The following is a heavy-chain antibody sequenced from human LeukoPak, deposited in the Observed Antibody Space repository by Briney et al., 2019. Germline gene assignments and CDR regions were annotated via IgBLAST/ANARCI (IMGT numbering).Heavy chain of an antibody. CDR2: VSVVGRNK. J-gene: IGHJ4*02. V-gene: IGHV3-30*18. D-gene: IGHD6-13*01. CDR3: AKGGVSDVGSWYGDYFDD. CDR1: GFTFSDYG. Sequence: GGALRLSCVDSGFTFSDYGMHWVGPAPRRGVEGVAVVSVVGRNKQYADSVKGRCTLSRDNSKNTLYLQFTSLRSEETAVYYCAKGGVSDVGSWYGDYFDDWGQATLVSASS.